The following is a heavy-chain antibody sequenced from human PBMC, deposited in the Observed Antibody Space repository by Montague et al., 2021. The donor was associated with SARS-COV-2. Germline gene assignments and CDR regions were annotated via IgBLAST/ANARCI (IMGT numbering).Heavy chain of an antibody. CDR2: INSDGSST. CDR3: ARVGYDSSGYYYVYYYYGMDV. CDR1: GFTFSSYW. J-gene: IGHJ6*02. V-gene: IGHV3-74*01. Sequence: SLRLSCAASGFTFSSYWMHWVRQAPGKGLVWVSRINSDGSSTSYADSVKGRSTISRDNAKNTLYLQMNSLRAEDTAVYYCARVGYDSSGYYYVYYYYGMDVWGQGTTVTVSS. D-gene: IGHD3-22*01.